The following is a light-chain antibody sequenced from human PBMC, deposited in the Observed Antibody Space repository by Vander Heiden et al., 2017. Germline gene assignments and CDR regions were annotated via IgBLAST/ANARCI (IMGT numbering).Light chain of an antibody. CDR1: QSIDNY. Sequence: DIQMTQSPSSLAASVGDRVTITCRASQSIDNYLNWYQQKPGKAPQLLVYATSSLQSGVPSRFSGSGSGTDFTLTISSLQPEDFATYYCQQRYSTPPWTFGQGTKVEIK. CDR2: ATS. J-gene: IGKJ1*01. V-gene: IGKV1-39*01. CDR3: QQRYSTPPWT.